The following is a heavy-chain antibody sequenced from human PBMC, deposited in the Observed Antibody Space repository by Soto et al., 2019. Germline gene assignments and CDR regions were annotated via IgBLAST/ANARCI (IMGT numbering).Heavy chain of an antibody. CDR2: ISGYNGNT. J-gene: IGHJ6*02. CDR3: ARDVLCGGAPACPDMDV. D-gene: IGHD2-15*01. V-gene: IGHV1-18*04. CDR1: GYTFSGYS. Sequence: QVVLEQSGGEVKKPGASVKVSCKASGYTFSGYSITWVRQAPGQGLEWMGRISGYNGNTNYARTLRGRLTLTTDTSTSTAYMELRSLTSDDTAVYYCARDVLCGGAPACPDMDVWGQGTTVTVS.